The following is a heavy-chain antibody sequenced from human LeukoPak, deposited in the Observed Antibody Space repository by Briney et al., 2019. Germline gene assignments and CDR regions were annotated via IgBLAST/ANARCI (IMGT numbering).Heavy chain of an antibody. CDR2: INPYGGNT. V-gene: IGHV1-46*01. Sequence: ASQKLSRNASRYNFTSYYMHWVRQAPGQGLEWVGRINPYGGNTSYAQKFQGRVTMTRDTSTKTLYMELSSLTSEDMAVYYCARGDGSSCAKEIEFWGRGTLVTVSS. CDR1: RYNFTSYY. CDR3: ARGDGSSCAKEIEF. J-gene: IGHJ4*02. D-gene: IGHD6-13*01.